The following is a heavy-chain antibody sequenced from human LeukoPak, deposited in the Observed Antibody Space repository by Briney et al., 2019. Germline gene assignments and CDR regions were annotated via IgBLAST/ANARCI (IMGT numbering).Heavy chain of an antibody. V-gene: IGHV3-30*02. Sequence: GGSLRLSCAASGFTFSSYGMHWVRQAPGKGLEWVAFIRYDGSNKYYADSVKGRFTISRDNSKNTLYLQMNSLRAEDTAVYYCVKVWNYVMDYWRQGTLVTVSS. CDR1: GFTFSSYG. CDR3: VKVWNYVMDY. J-gene: IGHJ4*02. CDR2: IRYDGSNK. D-gene: IGHD1-7*01.